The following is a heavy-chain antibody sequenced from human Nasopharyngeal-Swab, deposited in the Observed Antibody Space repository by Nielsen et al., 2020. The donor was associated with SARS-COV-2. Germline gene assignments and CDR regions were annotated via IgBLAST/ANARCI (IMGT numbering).Heavy chain of an antibody. V-gene: IGHV4-30-4*01. J-gene: IGHJ4*02. D-gene: IGHD1/OR15-1a*01. Sequence: WIRQPPGKGLEWMGFIHQSGSMTYSPSLKSRLTMSVDTSKNQFSLKLTSVTAADTALYYCARERTAPGTLYYFDYWGQGTPVTVSS. CDR2: IHQSGSM. CDR3: ARERTAPGTLYYFDY.